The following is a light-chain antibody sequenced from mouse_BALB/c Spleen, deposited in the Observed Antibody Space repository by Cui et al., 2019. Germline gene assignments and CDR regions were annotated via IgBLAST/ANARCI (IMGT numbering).Light chain of an antibody. CDR2: DTS. J-gene: IGKJ4*01. Sequence: QIVLTQSPAIMSASPGGKVTMTCSASSSVSYMYWYQQKPGSSPRLLIYDTSNLASGVPVRFSGSGSGTSYSLTISRMEAEDAATYYCQQWSSYPFTFGSGTKLEIK. V-gene: IGKV4-55*01. CDR3: QQWSSYPFT. CDR1: SSVSY.